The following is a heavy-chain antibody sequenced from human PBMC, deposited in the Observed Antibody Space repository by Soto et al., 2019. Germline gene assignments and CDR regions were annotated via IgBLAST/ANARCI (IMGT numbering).Heavy chain of an antibody. CDR2: IYYSGST. CDR1: GGSISSGDYY. V-gene: IGHV4-30-4*01. J-gene: IGHJ6*02. CDR3: ARDYGSGSYYPYYYGMDV. D-gene: IGHD3-10*01. Sequence: QVQLQESGPGLVKPSQTLFLTCTVSGGSISSGDYYWSWIRQPPGKGLEWIGYIYYSGSTYYNPSLKSRVTISVDTSKNQFSLKLSSVTAADTAVYYCARDYGSGSYYPYYYGMDVWGQGTTVTVSS.